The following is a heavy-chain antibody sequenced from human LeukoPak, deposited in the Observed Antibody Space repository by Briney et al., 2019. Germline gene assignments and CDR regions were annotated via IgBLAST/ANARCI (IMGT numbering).Heavy chain of an antibody. CDR3: AREIDYYDSSALGAFDI. V-gene: IGHV1-69*13. CDR2: IIPIFGTA. Sequence: ASVKVSCKASGGTFSSYAISWVRQAPGQGLEWMGGIIPIFGTANYAQKFQGRVTITADESTSTAYMELSSLRSEDTAVYYCAREIDYYDSSALGAFDIWGQGTMVTVSS. D-gene: IGHD3-22*01. J-gene: IGHJ3*02. CDR1: GGTFSSYA.